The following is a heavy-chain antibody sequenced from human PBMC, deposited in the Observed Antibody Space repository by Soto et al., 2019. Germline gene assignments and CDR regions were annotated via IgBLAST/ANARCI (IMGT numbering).Heavy chain of an antibody. CDR2: IYHSGRP. D-gene: IGHD4-17*01. CDR3: ARRTTVTTDPSRFDY. J-gene: IGHJ4*02. V-gene: IGHV4-4*02. Sequence: QVQLQESGPGLVKPSGTLSLTCAVSGGSISSSNWWSWVRQPPGKGLEWIGEIYHSGRPNYNPSLKSRVTISVDKSKHQFSLKLSSVTAADTAVYYCARRTTVTTDPSRFDYWGQGTLVTVSS. CDR1: GGSISSSNW.